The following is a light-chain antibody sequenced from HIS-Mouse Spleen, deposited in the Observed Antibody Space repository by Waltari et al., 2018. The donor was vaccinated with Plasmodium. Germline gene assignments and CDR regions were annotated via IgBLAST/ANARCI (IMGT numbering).Light chain of an antibody. V-gene: IGKV1-6*01. CDR3: LQDYNYPDT. CDR2: AAS. Sequence: AIQMTQSPSSLSASVGDRVTITCRASQGIRNDLGWYQQKPGKAPKLLISAASSLQSGGPSRFSVSGSGKDFTLTISSLQPEDFATYYCLQDYNYPDTFGQGTKLEIK. CDR1: QGIRND. J-gene: IGKJ2*01.